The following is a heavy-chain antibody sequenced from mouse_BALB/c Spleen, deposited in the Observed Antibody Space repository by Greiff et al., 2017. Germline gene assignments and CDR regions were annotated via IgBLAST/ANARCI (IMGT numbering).Heavy chain of an antibody. CDR2: IYPGNSDT. CDR3: TRWGGLGYYAMDY. CDR1: GYTFTSYW. V-gene: IGHV1-5*01. Sequence: EVKLQESGTVLARPGASVKMSCKASGYTFTSYWMHWVKQRPGQGLEWIGAIYPGNSDTSYNQKFKGKAKLTAVTSTSTAYMELSSLTNEDSAVYYCTRWGGLGYYAMDYWGQGTSVTVSS. J-gene: IGHJ4*01.